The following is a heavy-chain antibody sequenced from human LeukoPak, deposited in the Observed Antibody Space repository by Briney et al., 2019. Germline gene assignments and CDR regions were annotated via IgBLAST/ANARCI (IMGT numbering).Heavy chain of an antibody. D-gene: IGHD4-17*01. J-gene: IGHJ2*01. CDR2: VYHSGST. CDR1: GYSISSGFY. CDR3: ARTKTVTDLYFDL. V-gene: IGHV4-38-2*02. Sequence: PSETLSLTCTVSGYSISSGFYWGWIRQPPGKGLVWIANVYHSGSTYYNPSLKSRVTTSVDTSKNQFSLKLSSVTAADTAVYYCARTKTVTDLYFDLWGRGTLVTVSS.